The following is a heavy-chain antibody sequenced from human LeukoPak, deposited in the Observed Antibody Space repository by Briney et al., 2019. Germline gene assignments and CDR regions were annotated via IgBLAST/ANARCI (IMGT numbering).Heavy chain of an antibody. CDR3: ARDTGYSNHEAIID. CDR2: ISACNGNT. J-gene: IGHJ4*02. V-gene: IGHV1-18*01. Sequence: GASVKVSCKASGYTFTSYGISWVRQAPGQGLEWMGWISACNGNTNYAQKLQGRVTMTTDTSTSTAYMELRSLRSDDTAVYYCARDTGYSNHEAIIDWGQGTLVTVSS. CDR1: GYTFTSYG. D-gene: IGHD4-11*01.